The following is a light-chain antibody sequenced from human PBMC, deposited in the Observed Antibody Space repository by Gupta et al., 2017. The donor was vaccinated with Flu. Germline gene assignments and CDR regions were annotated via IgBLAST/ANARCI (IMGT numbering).Light chain of an antibody. J-gene: IGKJ1*01. V-gene: IGKV1-27*01. CDR1: QGISRC. CDR3: LRCGNVPRT. CDR2: AAS. Sequence: PSSLSEPVGERVTLTCRASQGISRCVAWFQQKPGKVPTLLIYAASTLPSGVPSRFSGSGSGTDFTLTINNLKPEDFAAYFCLRCGNVPRTCGQGTKVDIK.